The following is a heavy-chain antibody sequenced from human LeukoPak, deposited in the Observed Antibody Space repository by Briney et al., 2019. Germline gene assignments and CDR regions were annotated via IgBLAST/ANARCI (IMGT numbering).Heavy chain of an antibody. Sequence: GGSLRLSCAASGFIFSNYWMSWVRQAPGKGLEWVAVISYDGSNKYYADSVKGRFTVSRDNSKNTLSLQMYSLRAEDTAIYYCAKANVFGVLDYFDYWGQGTLVTVSS. CDR2: ISYDGSNK. J-gene: IGHJ4*02. CDR3: AKANVFGVLDYFDY. CDR1: GFIFSNYW. D-gene: IGHD3-3*01. V-gene: IGHV3-30*18.